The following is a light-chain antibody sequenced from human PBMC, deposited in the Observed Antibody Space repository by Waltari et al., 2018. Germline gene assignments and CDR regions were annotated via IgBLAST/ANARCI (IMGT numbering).Light chain of an antibody. J-gene: IGKJ2*01. V-gene: IGKV3-15*01. CDR3: QQYNNWLYT. CDR1: QSASTN. CDR2: DAS. Sequence: ERVMTQSPATLSVSPGETATLSCRASQSASTNLAWYQQKAGQAPRLRIYDASIRATGVQARVSGSGAGTEFTLTITGLQSEDFAVYYCQQYNNWLYTFGQGTKLEIK.